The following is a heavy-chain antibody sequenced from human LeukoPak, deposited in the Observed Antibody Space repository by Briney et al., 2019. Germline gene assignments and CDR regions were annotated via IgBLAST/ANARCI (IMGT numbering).Heavy chain of an antibody. V-gene: IGHV3-43D*03. CDR1: GFTFDDYA. Sequence: GGSLRLSCVGSGFTFDDYAMHWVRQPPGKGLEWVSLLNWDGSRTYYADSVKGRFTISRDNNKNSLFLQMTNLRPEDTALYYCAKTGSDDYGEYFDYWGRGTLVTVSS. J-gene: IGHJ4*02. CDR2: LNWDGSRT. D-gene: IGHD4-17*01. CDR3: AKTGSDDYGEYFDY.